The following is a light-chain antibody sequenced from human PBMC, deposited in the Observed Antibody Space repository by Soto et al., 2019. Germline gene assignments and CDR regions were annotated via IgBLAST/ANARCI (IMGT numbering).Light chain of an antibody. CDR3: QQHDNLPFT. CDR2: SGY. Sequence: DIQMTQSPSSLSASVGERVTITCQASQDIGNSLNWYQQRPGKAPRLLIYSGYNLEIGVPSRFSGGGSGTHFHLTISSLQSEDFATYYCQQHDNLPFTFGLGTKLQIK. J-gene: IGKJ2*01. V-gene: IGKV1-33*01. CDR1: QDIGNS.